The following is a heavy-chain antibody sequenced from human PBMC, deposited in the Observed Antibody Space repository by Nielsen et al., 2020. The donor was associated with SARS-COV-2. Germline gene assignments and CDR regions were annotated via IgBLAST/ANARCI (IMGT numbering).Heavy chain of an antibody. CDR1: GFTFSSYS. V-gene: IGHV3-21*01. CDR3: ARGPRGYSYGFFDY. CDR2: ISSSSSYI. Sequence: GGSLRLSCAASGFTFSSYSMNWVRQAPGKGLEWVSSISSSSSYIYYADSVKGRFTISSDNAKNSLYLQMNSLRAEDTAVYYCARGPRGYSYGFFDYWGQGTLVTVSS. J-gene: IGHJ4*02. D-gene: IGHD5-18*01.